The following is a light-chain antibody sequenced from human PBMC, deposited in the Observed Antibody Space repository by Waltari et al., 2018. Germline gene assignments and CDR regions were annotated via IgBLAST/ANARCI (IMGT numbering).Light chain of an antibody. CDR1: QSLLDSDGYTH. CDR2: LGS. Sequence: DIVMTQTPLSLPVTPAEPASISCRSSQSLLDSDGYTHLHWYLQKPGQSPQLLIYLGSNRASGVPDRFSGSGSGTDFTLKISRVEAEDVGVYYCMQTLQTPYSFGQGTKVEIK. J-gene: IGKJ2*03. V-gene: IGKV2-28*01. CDR3: MQTLQTPYS.